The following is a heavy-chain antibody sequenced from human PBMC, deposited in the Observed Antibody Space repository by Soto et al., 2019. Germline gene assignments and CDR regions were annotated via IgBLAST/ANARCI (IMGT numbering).Heavy chain of an antibody. CDR2: IYWNDDK. D-gene: IGHD3-22*01. CDR3: GHVPFYYYDSSGYIDY. J-gene: IGHJ4*02. V-gene: IGHV2-5*01. Sequence: QITLKESGPTLVNPTQTLTLTCTFSGFSLSTSGVGVGWIRQPPGKALEWLALIYWNDDKRYSPSLKSRLTITKDTSKNQVVLTMTNMDPVDTATYYCGHVPFYYYDSSGYIDYWGQGTLVTVSS. CDR1: GFSLSTSGVG.